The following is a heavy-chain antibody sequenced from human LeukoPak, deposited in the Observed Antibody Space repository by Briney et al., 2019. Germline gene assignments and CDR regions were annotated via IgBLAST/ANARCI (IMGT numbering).Heavy chain of an antibody. CDR2: IYYSGST. J-gene: IGHJ4*02. CDR1: GGSVSGGSYY. Sequence: SETLSLTCTVSGGSVSGGSYYWSWIRQPPGKGLEWIGYIYYSGSTNYNPSLKSRVTISVDTSKNQFSLKLSSVTAADTAVYYCARETIVATILDYWGQGTLVTVSS. CDR3: ARETIVATILDY. D-gene: IGHD5-12*01. V-gene: IGHV4-61*01.